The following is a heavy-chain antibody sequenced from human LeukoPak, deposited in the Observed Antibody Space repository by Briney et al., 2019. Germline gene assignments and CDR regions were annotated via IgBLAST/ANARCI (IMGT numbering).Heavy chain of an antibody. CDR1: GFGLSGIT. V-gene: IGHV3-23*01. CDR2: ISGSGGST. J-gene: IGHJ4*02. CDR3: PNARLIVVVTELFDY. Sequence: GGSLRLSCVASGFGLSGITMSWVRQAPGKGLEWVAAISGSGGSTYYAASVKGRFTISRDNSKNTLYLQMNRLRAEDTAVYYCPNARLIVVVTELFDYWGPGTLVTVSS. D-gene: IGHD3-22*01.